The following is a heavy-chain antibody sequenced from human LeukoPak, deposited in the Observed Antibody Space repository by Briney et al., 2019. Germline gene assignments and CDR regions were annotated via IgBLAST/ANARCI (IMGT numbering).Heavy chain of an antibody. Sequence: GGSLRLSCAASGFTFSSYSMNWVRQAPGKGLEWVSSITRSNYIYYADSVKGRFTISRDNAKNSLYLQMNSLRADDTAVYYCARAKEYYDFWSGYYNYYYYYMDVWGKGTTVTVSS. CDR1: GFTFSSYS. J-gene: IGHJ6*03. D-gene: IGHD3-3*01. CDR2: ITRSNYI. CDR3: ARAKEYYDFWSGYYNYYYYYMDV. V-gene: IGHV3-21*04.